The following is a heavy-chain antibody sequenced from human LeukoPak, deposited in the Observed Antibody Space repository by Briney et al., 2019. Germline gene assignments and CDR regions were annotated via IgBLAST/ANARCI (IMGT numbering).Heavy chain of an antibody. CDR2: IKTDGSST. J-gene: IGHJ3*02. Sequence: GGSLRLSCAASGFIFSSYWMHWVRQGPGKGLVWVSRIKTDGSSTSYADSVKGRFTISRDNAKNTLYLQVNSLRAEDTAVYYCARAYDRNYDAFDIWGQGTMATVSS. CDR3: ARAYDRNYDAFDI. CDR1: GFIFSSYW. V-gene: IGHV3-74*01. D-gene: IGHD1-14*01.